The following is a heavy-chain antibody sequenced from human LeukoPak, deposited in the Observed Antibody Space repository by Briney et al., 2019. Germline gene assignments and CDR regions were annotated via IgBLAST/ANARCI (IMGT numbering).Heavy chain of an antibody. CDR3: ARYSSGWYEGHFDY. V-gene: IGHV1-18*01. CDR1: GYTFTNYG. Sequence: AAVTVSCKASGYTFTNYGISWVRQAPGQGLEWMGWISAYNGDTNYAQKLQGRVTMTTDTSTSTAYMELRSLRSDDTAVYYCARYSSGWYEGHFDYWGQGILVTVSS. D-gene: IGHD6-19*01. CDR2: ISAYNGDT. J-gene: IGHJ4*02.